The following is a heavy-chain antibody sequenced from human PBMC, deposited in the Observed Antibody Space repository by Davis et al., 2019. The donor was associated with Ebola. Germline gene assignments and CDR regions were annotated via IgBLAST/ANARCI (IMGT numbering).Heavy chain of an antibody. J-gene: IGHJ5*02. CDR3: ARAGAGVVAT. Sequence: SLKISCAASGFTFDDYAMHWVRQAPGKGLEWVSGIIWNSGNIGYADSGKGRFTISRDNAKNTLYLQLNSLRAEDTAVYYCARAGAGVVATWGQGTLVTVSS. CDR1: GFTFDDYA. CDR2: IIWNSGNI. V-gene: IGHV3-9*01. D-gene: IGHD5-12*01.